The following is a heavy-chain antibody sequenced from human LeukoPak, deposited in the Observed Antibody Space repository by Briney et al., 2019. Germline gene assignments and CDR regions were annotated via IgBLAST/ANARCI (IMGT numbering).Heavy chain of an antibody. V-gene: IGHV4-39*01. CDR2: IYYSGST. J-gene: IGHJ4*02. Sequence: MTSETLSLTCTVSGGSISSSSYYWGWIRQPPGKGLEWIGSIYYSGSTYYNPSLKSRVTISVDTSKNQFSLKLSSVTAADTAVYYCARRRDGYSYFDDWGQGTLVTVSS. CDR1: GGSISSSSYY. CDR3: ARRRDGYSYFDD. D-gene: IGHD5-24*01.